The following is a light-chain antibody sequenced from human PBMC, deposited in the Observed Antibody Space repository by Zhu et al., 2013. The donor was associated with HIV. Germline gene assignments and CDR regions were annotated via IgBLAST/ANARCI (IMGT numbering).Light chain of an antibody. CDR2: DAS. Sequence: DIQMTQSPSSLSASVGDRVTITCQASQDISDHLVWYQQKPGKAPNLLINDASTLETGVPSRFSGFGSGTVFTLTITGLQPEDVATYFCQQYDTLPITFGPGTKVDVK. CDR1: QDISDH. CDR3: QQYDTLPIT. V-gene: IGKV1-33*01. J-gene: IGKJ3*01.